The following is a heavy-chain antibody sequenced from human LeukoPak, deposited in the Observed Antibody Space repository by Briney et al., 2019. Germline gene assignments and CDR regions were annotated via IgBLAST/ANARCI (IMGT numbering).Heavy chain of an antibody. J-gene: IGHJ6*03. CDR3: AREAQDFRTGNHRPGHYDYMDV. CDR2: IYYAGST. CDR1: GGSISSYY. Sequence: SETLSLTCGVSGGSISSYYWAWIRQAPGKGLEWIGYIYYAGSTNYNPSLKSRVTMSVDMSRNQFSLRMTSVTAADTAVYYCAREAQDFRTGNHRPGHYDYMDVWGKGTAATVSS. D-gene: IGHD1-14*01. V-gene: IGHV4-59*01.